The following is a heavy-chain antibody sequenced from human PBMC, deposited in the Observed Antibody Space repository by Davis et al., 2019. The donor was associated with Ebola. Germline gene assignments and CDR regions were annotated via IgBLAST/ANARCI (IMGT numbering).Heavy chain of an antibody. Sequence: GESLKISCAASGFTFSSYAMSWVRQAPGKGLEWVSAISGSSGSTYYADSVRGRFTVSRDKSKNTLYLQMNSLRAEDTAVYYCAREYRAPYYGSYGMDVWGQGTTVTVSS. V-gene: IGHV3-23*01. D-gene: IGHD3-10*01. J-gene: IGHJ6*02. CDR2: ISGSSGST. CDR3: AREYRAPYYGSYGMDV. CDR1: GFTFSSYA.